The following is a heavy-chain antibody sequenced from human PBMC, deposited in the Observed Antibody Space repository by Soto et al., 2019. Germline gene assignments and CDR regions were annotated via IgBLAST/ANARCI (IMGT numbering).Heavy chain of an antibody. V-gene: IGHV1-2*04. D-gene: IGHD4-17*01. CDR2: INPNSGGT. CDR3: ARVPIMPSTVTTYYFDY. Sequence: ASVKVSCKASGYTFTGYYMHWVRQAPGQGLEWMGWINPNSGGTNYAQKFQGWVTMTRDTSISTAYMELSRLRSDDTAVYYCARVPIMPSTVTTYYFDYWGQGTLVTVSS. CDR1: GYTFTGYY. J-gene: IGHJ4*02.